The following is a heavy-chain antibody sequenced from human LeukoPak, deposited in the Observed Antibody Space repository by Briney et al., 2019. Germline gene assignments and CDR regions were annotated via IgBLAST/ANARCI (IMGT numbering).Heavy chain of an antibody. CDR3: ARDLRRTTVVTDY. D-gene: IGHD4-23*01. CDR1: EFTFSSYS. Sequence: GSLRLSCAASEFTFSSYSMNWVRQAPGKGLEWVSSVSSSSSYIYYADSVKGRFTISRDNAKNSLYLQMNSLRAEDTAVYYCARDLRRTTVVTDYWGQGTLVTVSS. CDR2: VSSSSSYI. J-gene: IGHJ4*02. V-gene: IGHV3-21*01.